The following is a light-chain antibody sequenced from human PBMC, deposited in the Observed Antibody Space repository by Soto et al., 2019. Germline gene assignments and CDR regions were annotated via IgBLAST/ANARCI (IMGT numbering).Light chain of an antibody. CDR2: AAS. V-gene: IGKV1-17*01. CDR3: QQYNSYFWT. J-gene: IGKJ1*01. CDR1: QAIRTA. Sequence: IQLTQSPSSLYASVGDRVTITCRASQAIRTALGWYQQKPGKVPKLLIYAASILQSGVPSRFSGSGSGTDFTLTISSLQPEDFATYYCQQYNSYFWTFGQGTKVDIK.